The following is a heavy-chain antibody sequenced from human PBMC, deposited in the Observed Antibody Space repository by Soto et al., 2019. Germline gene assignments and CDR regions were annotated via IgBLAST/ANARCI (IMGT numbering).Heavy chain of an antibody. J-gene: IGHJ3*02. CDR1: GFPFSNYE. CDR3: ASECQIGNHDAFAI. CDR2: IDSSGNHI. Sequence: EVQVVESGGGLVQPGGSLRLSCAASGFPFSNYEMNWVRQAPGKGLEWLSYIDSSGNHINYADSVKGRFTISSDNAEKSLFLQMNSLRAEDTAFYYCASECQIGNHDAFAIWGRGTLVTVSS. V-gene: IGHV3-48*03.